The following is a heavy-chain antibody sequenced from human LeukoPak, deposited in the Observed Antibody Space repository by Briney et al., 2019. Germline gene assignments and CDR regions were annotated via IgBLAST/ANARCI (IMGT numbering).Heavy chain of an antibody. Sequence: GGSLRLSCAASGLTFSSYSMNWVRQAPGKGLEWVSSISSSSSYIYYADSVKGRFTISRDNAKNSLYLQMNSLRVEDTAVYYCARVYCSSTSCRVGYYFDYWGQGTLVTVSS. CDR2: ISSSSSYI. J-gene: IGHJ4*02. D-gene: IGHD2-2*01. CDR1: GLTFSSYS. V-gene: IGHV3-21*01. CDR3: ARVYCSSTSCRVGYYFDY.